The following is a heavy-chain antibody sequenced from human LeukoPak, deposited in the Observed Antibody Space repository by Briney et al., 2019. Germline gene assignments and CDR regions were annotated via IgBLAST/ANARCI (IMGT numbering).Heavy chain of an antibody. CDR3: VKVLSLREFDWVLYIDY. Sequence: GGSLRLSCAASGFTFSSYAMSWVRQAPGKGLEWVSSISGSHTSTYYADSVKGRFTISRDNSKSSLYLQMSSLRAEDTAVYYCVKVLSLREFDWVLYIDYWGQGTLVTVSS. CDR1: GFTFSSYA. V-gene: IGHV3-23*01. CDR2: ISGSHTST. J-gene: IGHJ4*02. D-gene: IGHD3-9*01.